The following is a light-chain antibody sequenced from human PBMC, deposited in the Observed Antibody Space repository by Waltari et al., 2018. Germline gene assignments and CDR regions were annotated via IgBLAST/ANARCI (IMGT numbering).Light chain of an antibody. V-gene: IGKV2-30*01. J-gene: IGKJ1*01. CDR2: KVS. CDR3: MQGIHRPWT. CDR1: QSPVSSDGNTY. Sequence: DVVMTQSPLSLPVTLGQPASISCRSSQSPVSSDGNTYLNWFQQRPGQSPRRLIYKVSNRDSGVPDRFSGSGSGTDFTLGISRVEAEDVGVYYCMQGIHRPWTFGPGTKVEIK.